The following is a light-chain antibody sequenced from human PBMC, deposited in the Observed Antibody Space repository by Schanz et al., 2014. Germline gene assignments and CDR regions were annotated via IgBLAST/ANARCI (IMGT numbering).Light chain of an antibody. CDR2: DVN. CDR1: SSDVGSYKL. J-gene: IGLJ1*01. V-gene: IGLV2-23*02. CDR3: CSYAGSPHYV. Sequence: QSALTQPASVSGSPGQSITISCTGTSSDVGSYKLVSWYQQHPGKAPKLMIFDVNQRPSGVPDRFSGSKSGNTASLTISGLQAEDEADYYCCSYAGSPHYVFGSGTKLTVL.